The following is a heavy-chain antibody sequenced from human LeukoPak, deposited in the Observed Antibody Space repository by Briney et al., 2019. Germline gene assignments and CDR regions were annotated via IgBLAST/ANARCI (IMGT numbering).Heavy chain of an antibody. CDR1: GFTFSSYA. V-gene: IGHV3-7*03. Sequence: GGSLRLSCAASGFTFSSYAMSWVRQAPGKGLEWVANIGEDGSEKYHVASVRGRFTISRDNVKDSLYLQMSSLRAEDTAVYYCAKTRPLDSSSWSHGDYWGQGTLVTVSS. CDR3: AKTRPLDSSSWSHGDY. J-gene: IGHJ4*02. D-gene: IGHD6-13*01. CDR2: IGEDGSEK.